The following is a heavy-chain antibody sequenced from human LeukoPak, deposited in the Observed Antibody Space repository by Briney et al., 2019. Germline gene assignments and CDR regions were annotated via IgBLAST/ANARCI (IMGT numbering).Heavy chain of an antibody. CDR1: GYTFTGCY. CDR3: ASQTSADIVVVPAAAGYGMAV. D-gene: IGHD2-2*01. V-gene: IGHV1-2*02. CDR2: INPNSGGT. Sequence: GASVKVSCKASGYTFTGCYMHWVRQAPGQGLEWMGWINPNSGGTNYAQKFQGRVTMTRDTSISTAYMELSRLRSDDTAVYYCASQTSADIVVVPAAAGYGMAVWGQGTTVTVSS. J-gene: IGHJ6*02.